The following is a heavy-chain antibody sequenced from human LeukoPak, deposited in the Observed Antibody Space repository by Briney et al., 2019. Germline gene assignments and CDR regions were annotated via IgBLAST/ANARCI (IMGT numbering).Heavy chain of an antibody. CDR3: ARDLEEAGKAFDY. V-gene: IGHV3-33*08. Sequence: PGGPLRLSCAASGFTFTTYSINWVRKAPGKGLEWVAVIWYDGSNKYYVDSVKGRFTISRENSKNTLSLQMNSLRAGDTAVYYCARDLEEAGKAFDYWSQGTLVTVSS. D-gene: IGHD6-13*01. CDR1: GFTFTTYS. CDR2: IWYDGSNK. J-gene: IGHJ4*02.